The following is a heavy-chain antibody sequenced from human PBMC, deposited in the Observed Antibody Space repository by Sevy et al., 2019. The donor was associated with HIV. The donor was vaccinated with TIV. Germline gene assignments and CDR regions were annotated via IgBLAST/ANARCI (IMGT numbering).Heavy chain of an antibody. CDR2: INQDGSEI. Sequence: GGSLRLSCVGAAISISSHWTNWVRQSPGKGLEWVANINQDGSEIYYVGSVKGRFTISRDNARNSGYLQMHSLSVEDSGVYYCARAMGVWGQGTTVTVSS. CDR1: AISISSHW. J-gene: IGHJ6*02. CDR3: ARAMGV. V-gene: IGHV3-7*01.